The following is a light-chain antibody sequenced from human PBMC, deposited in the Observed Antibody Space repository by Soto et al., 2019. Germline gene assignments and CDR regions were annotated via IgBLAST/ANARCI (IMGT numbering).Light chain of an antibody. V-gene: IGKV3-11*01. CDR3: PLRRIGPRT. J-gene: IGKJ1*01. Sequence: VLPQAXAPMYSSPGKXXXXXXXSSQTLLSSLAWYQQHXGHAPTLLIYDSSXRATGIPGRFSGSGSGTDFTLTISSLHPEDFAVYYCPLRRIGPRTFAQGTKVDI. CDR2: DSS. CDR1: QTLLSS.